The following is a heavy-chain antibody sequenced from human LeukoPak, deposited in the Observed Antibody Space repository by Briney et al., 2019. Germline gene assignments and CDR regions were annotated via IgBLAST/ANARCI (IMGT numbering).Heavy chain of an antibody. CDR2: INPNSGGT. Sequence: ASVKVSCKASGYTFTGYYMHWVRQAPGQGLEWMGWINPNSGGTNYAQKFQGRVTMTRDTSISTAYMELSRLRSDDTAVYYCARTPAYYDFWSGSEGNNWFDPWGQGTLVTVSS. D-gene: IGHD3-3*01. CDR3: ARTPAYYDFWSGSEGNNWFDP. J-gene: IGHJ5*02. CDR1: GYTFTGYY. V-gene: IGHV1-2*02.